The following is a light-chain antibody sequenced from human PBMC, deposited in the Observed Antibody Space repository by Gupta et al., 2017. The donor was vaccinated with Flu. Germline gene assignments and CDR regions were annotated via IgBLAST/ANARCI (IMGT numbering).Light chain of an antibody. V-gene: IGLV1-51*01. J-gene: IGLJ1*01. CDR1: SSNIGNNY. Sequence: KVTISCSGSSSNIGNNYVSWYQQFPGTVPKLLIYEDYKRLSGIPDRFSASKSGTSATLGIAGLQTGDEADYYCGSWDNGLSVFVFGTGTMVTV. CDR3: GSWDNGLSVFV. CDR2: EDY.